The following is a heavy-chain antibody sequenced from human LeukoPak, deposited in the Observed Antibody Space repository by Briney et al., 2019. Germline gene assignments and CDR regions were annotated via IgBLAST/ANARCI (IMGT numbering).Heavy chain of an antibody. CDR2: FSSSSSYI. CDR3: AKEGRLTQDLRQPFDY. V-gene: IGHV3-21*04. J-gene: IGHJ4*02. Sequence: GGSLRLSCAASGFTFSSYSMNWVRQAPGKGLEWASSFSSSSSYIYYADSVKGRFTISRDNSKNTLYLQMNSLRAEDTAVYYCAKEGRLTQDLRQPFDYWGQGTLVTVSS. CDR1: GFTFSSYS. D-gene: IGHD3-10*01.